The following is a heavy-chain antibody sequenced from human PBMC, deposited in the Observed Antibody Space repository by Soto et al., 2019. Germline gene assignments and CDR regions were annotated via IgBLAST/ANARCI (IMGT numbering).Heavy chain of an antibody. Sequence: ASVKVSCKASGYTFTSYAMYWVRQAPGQRLEWMGWINAGNGNTKYSQKFQGRVTITRDTSASTAYMELSSLRSEDTAVYYCARAPGRWQQLVSPQSYYGMDVWGQGTTVTVSS. CDR2: INAGNGNT. CDR1: GYTFTSYA. V-gene: IGHV1-3*01. CDR3: ARAPGRWQQLVSPQSYYGMDV. D-gene: IGHD6-13*01. J-gene: IGHJ6*02.